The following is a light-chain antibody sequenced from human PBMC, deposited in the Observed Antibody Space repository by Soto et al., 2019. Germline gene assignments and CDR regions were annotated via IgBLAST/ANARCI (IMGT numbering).Light chain of an antibody. CDR1: SSDVGAYNV. J-gene: IGLJ3*02. CDR3: CSRGASFNWV. V-gene: IGLV2-11*01. CDR2: YVS. Sequence: QSALTQPRSVSGSPGQSVTISCTGTSSDVGAYNVVSWYQQRPGEAPKLIIYYVSQRPSGVPVRFSASKSGNTASLTISGLQADDEADYCCCSRGASFNWVFGGGTKLTVL.